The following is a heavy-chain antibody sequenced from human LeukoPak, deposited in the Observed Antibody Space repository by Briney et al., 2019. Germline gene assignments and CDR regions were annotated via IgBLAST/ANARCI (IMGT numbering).Heavy chain of an antibody. J-gene: IGHJ4*02. CDR1: GVSFSGYY. D-gene: IGHD3-22*01. CDR3: ARDSCGFDY. Sequence: PSETLSLTCAVYGVSFSGYYWSWLRQPPGKGLEWIGEINHSGSTNYNPSLKSRVTISVDTSKNQFSLKLSSVTAADTAVYYCARDSCGFDYWGQGTLVTVSS. CDR2: INHSGST. V-gene: IGHV4-34*01.